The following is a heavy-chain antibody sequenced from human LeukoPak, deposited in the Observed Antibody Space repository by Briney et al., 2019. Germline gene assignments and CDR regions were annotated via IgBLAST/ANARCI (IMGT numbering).Heavy chain of an antibody. CDR1: GGSISSYY. CDR2: IYYSGST. Sequence: SETLSLTCTVSGGSISSYYWSWIRQPPGKGLEWIGYIYYSGSTNYNPSLKSRVTISVDTSKNQFSLKLSSVTAADTAVYYCARYKYYYDSSGYRSFDYWGQGTLVTVSS. CDR3: ARYKYYYDSSGYRSFDY. J-gene: IGHJ4*02. V-gene: IGHV4-59*08. D-gene: IGHD3-22*01.